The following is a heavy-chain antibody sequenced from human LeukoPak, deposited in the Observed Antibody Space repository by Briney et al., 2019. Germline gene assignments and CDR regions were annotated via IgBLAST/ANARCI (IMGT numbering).Heavy chain of an antibody. CDR3: ATIQY. V-gene: IGHV3-7*01. Sequence: PGGSLRLSCAASGFKFSDFSVSWVRQAPGKGLEWAAIINQDGSESYYVDSVRGRFTISRDNVDNSLFLQMDSLRVDDTARYYCATIQYWGQGTQVTVSS. D-gene: IGHD2-21*01. J-gene: IGHJ4*02. CDR1: GFKFSDFS. CDR2: INQDGSES.